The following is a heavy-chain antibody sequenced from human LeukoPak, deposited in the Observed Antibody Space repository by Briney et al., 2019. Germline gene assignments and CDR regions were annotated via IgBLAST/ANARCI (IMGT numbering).Heavy chain of an antibody. CDR2: ISSSGSTI. CDR1: GFTFSDYY. CDR3: ARDYKREGSIFWSGDDGVDY. D-gene: IGHD3-3*01. Sequence: GGSLRLSCAASGFTFSDYYMSWIRQAPGKGLEWVSYISSSGSTIYYADSVKGRFTISRDNAKNSLYLQMNSLRAEDTAVYYCARDYKREGSIFWSGDDGVDYWGQGTLVTVSS. J-gene: IGHJ4*02. V-gene: IGHV3-11*01.